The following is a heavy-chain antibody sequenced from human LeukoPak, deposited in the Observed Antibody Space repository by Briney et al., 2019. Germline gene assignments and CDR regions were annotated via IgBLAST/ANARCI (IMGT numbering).Heavy chain of an antibody. CDR2: IYWNDDK. V-gene: IGHV2-5*01. CDR3: AHSPEYDFWSGSSFDY. D-gene: IGHD3-3*01. J-gene: IGHJ4*02. Sequence: SGPTLVKPTQTLTLTCTFSGFSLSTSGVGVGWIRQPAGKALEWLALIYWNDDKRYSPSLKSRLTITKDTSKNQVVLTMTNMDPVDTATYYCAHSPEYDFWSGSSFDYWGQGTLVTVSS. CDR1: GFSLSTSGVG.